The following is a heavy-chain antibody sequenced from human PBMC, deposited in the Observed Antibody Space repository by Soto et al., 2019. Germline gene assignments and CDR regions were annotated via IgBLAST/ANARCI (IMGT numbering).Heavy chain of an antibody. CDR2: LSNDESRE. CDR3: ERDTVTYYDILTGYCDY. J-gene: IGHJ4*02. CDR1: GFTFSTYD. V-gene: IGHV3-30-3*01. D-gene: IGHD3-9*01. Sequence: GGSLRLSCAASGFTFSTYDMHWVRQAPGKGLEWVAVLSNDESREYYADSVKGRFTVSRDNSKNTLYLQMNSLRAEDTAVYYCERDTVTYYDILTGYCDYWGQGTLVTVSS.